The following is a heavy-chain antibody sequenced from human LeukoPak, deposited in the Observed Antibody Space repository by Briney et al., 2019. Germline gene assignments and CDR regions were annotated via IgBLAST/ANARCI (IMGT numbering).Heavy chain of an antibody. CDR2: ISAYNGNT. D-gene: IGHD3-3*01. Sequence: GASVKVSCKASGYTFTSYGISWVRQAPGQGLEWMGWISAYNGNTNYAQKLQGRVTMTTDTSTSTAYMELRSLRSDDTAVYYCARDFSGTDFWSGKDAFDIWGQGTMVTVSS. CDR1: GYTFTSYG. CDR3: ARDFSGTDFWSGKDAFDI. V-gene: IGHV1-18*01. J-gene: IGHJ3*02.